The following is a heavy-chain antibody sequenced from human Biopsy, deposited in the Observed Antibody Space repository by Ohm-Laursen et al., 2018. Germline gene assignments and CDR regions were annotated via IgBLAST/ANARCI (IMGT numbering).Heavy chain of an antibody. CDR3: ARLSRRGYIIFFDY. J-gene: IGHJ4*02. D-gene: IGHD5-12*01. Sequence: TLSLTCTVSGGPITGDFWTWIRQTPEKGLEWIGYRFHSGSPIYNPSLQSRVTISIDTSKNQFSLTLSSVSAADTAVYYCARLSRRGYIIFFDYWGRGTRVTVSS. CDR1: GGPITGDF. V-gene: IGHV4-59*08. CDR2: RFHSGSP.